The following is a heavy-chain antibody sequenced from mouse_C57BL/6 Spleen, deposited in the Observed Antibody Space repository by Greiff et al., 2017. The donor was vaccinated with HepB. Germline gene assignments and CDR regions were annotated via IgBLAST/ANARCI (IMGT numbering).Heavy chain of an antibody. CDR2: ISYDGSN. CDR3: ARYGPYFDY. D-gene: IGHD1-2*01. J-gene: IGHJ2*01. Sequence: VQLKQSGPGLVKPSQSLSLTCSVTGYSITSGYYWNWIRQFPGNKLEWMGYISYDGSNNYNPSLKNRISITRDTSKNQFFLKLNSVTTEDTATYYCARYGPYFDYWGQGTTLTVSS. V-gene: IGHV3-6*01. CDR1: GYSITSGYY.